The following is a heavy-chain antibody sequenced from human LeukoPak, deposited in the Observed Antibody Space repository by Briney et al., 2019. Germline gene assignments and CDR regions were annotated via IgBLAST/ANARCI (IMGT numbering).Heavy chain of an antibody. CDR1: GGSVSSGSYY. V-gene: IGHV4-61*01. CDR2: IYYSGST. Sequence: SKTLSLTCTVSGGSVSSGSYYWSWIRQPPGKGLEWIGYIYYSGSTNYNPSLKSRVTISVDTSKNQFSLKLSSVTAADTAVYYCARGPFRWSSLNFDYWGQGTLVTVSS. D-gene: IGHD2/OR15-2a*01. CDR3: ARGPFRWSSLNFDY. J-gene: IGHJ4*02.